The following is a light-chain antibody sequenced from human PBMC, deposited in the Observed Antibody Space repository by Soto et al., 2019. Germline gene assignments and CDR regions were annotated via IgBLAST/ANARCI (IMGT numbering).Light chain of an antibody. V-gene: IGKV2-24*01. CDR2: KLS. CDR1: QSLVDSDGDTY. Sequence: VMTQTPLSSPVTLGQPASISCKSSQSLVDSDGDTYLSWLHQRPGQPPRLLIYKLSKRFSGVPDRFSGSGAGTDFTLKISRVEAEDVGVYYCMQATQFPFTFGPGTKVEIK. CDR3: MQATQFPFT. J-gene: IGKJ3*01.